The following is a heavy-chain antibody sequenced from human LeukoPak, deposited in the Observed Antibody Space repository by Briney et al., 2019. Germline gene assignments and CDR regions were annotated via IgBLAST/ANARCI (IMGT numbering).Heavy chain of an antibody. CDR1: GFTVSSNY. CDR2: IYSGGST. J-gene: IGHJ3*02. V-gene: IGHV3-66*01. D-gene: IGHD3-16*01. CDR3: ARDLVTFRGDAFDI. Sequence: GGSLRLSCAASGFTVSSNYMRWVRQAPGKGLEWVSVIYSGGSTYYADSVKGRFTISRDNSKNTLYLQMNSLRAEDTAVYYCARDLVTFRGDAFDISGQGTMVTVSS.